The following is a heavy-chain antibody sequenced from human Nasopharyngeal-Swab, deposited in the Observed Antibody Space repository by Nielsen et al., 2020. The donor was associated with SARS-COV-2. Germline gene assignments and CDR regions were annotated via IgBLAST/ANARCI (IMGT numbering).Heavy chain of an antibody. CDR2: IYWDDAK. J-gene: IGHJ4*02. CDR3: AHSLLGIVGATGFDY. V-gene: IGHV2-5*02. CDR1: AFSLTSSGVA. D-gene: IGHD1-26*01. Sequence: SGPTLVKPTQTLTLTCTFSAFSLTSSGVAVGWIRQPPGKALEWLALIYWDDAKRYSPSLKSRLTITKDISKNQVVLTMTNMDPVDTATYYCAHSLLGIVGATGFDYWGQGTLVTVSS.